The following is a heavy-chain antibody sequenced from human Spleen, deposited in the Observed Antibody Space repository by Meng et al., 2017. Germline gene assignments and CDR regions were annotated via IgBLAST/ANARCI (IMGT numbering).Heavy chain of an antibody. CDR1: GFTVTSNE. CDR3: ARDISRIQPTTAAFNI. CDR2: ICGDST. D-gene: IGHD5-18*01. V-gene: IGHV3-38*03. J-gene: IGHJ3*02. Sequence: ESLKISCAASGFTVTSNEMSWVRQAPGKGLEWVSSICGDSTYYADSGKGRFTISRDNSKNTLYLQMNSLRAEDTAVYYCARDISRIQPTTAAFNIWGQGTMVTVSS.